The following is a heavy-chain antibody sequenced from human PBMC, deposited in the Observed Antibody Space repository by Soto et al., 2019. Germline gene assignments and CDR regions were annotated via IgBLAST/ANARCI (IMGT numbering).Heavy chain of an antibody. CDR1: GFKFSNYG. J-gene: IGHJ4*02. CDR2: IWHDGSNE. V-gene: IGHV3-33*01. D-gene: IGHD6-13*01. CDR3: AREAGYLWLLGQQLSDC. Sequence: QVQVVESGGGVVQPGRSLRLSCAASGFKFSNYGMHWVRQAPGKGLEWVAGIWHDGSNEHYADSVQGRFTISRDNSKSTLFLQMNRLGVEDTGVYYCAREAGYLWLLGQQLSDCWGQGTLVTVSS.